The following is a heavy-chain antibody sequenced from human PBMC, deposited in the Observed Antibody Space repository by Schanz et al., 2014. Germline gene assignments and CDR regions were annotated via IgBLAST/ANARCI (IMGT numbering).Heavy chain of an antibody. V-gene: IGHV1-18*01. D-gene: IGHD3-10*01. Sequence: QVQLVQSGGEVKKPGASATVSCKASGYTFNNHGISWVRQAPGQGLEWMGWISVYHGHTNYAEKVHGRVTMTTDTATSTAYMERRSLISDDAAVYYCGRDAGWAFGGYHGMDVWGQGTSVTVSS. CDR3: GRDAGWAFGGYHGMDV. CDR2: ISVYHGHT. CDR1: GYTFNNHG. J-gene: IGHJ6*02.